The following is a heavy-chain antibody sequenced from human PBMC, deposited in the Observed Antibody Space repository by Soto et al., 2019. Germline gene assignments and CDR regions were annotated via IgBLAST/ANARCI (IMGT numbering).Heavy chain of an antibody. J-gene: IGHJ3*02. D-gene: IGHD3-22*01. CDR2: INAGNGNT. V-gene: IGHV1-3*01. CDR3: ARGGLLLGAFDI. Sequence: ASVKVSCKASGYTFTSSAMHWVRQAPGQRLEWMGWINAGNGNTKYSQKFQGRVTITRDTSASTAYMELNSLRAEDTAVYYCARGGLLLGAFDIWGQGTMVTVSS. CDR1: GYTFTSSA.